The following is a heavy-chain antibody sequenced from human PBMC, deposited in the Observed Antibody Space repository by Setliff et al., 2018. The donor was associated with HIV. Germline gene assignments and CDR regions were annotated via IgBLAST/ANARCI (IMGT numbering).Heavy chain of an antibody. J-gene: IGHJ6*02. V-gene: IGHV3-33*08. CDR1: GFRFRSYG. D-gene: IGHD3-3*01. Sequence: GGSLRLSCAASGFRFRSYGMHWVRQAPGKGLGWVAVIWYDGSEKHYADSVKGRFTISKDNSKNTLYLQMNSLRVEDTAVYYCARVQYYSFWSGYFDIYGMDVWGQGTTVTVSS. CDR2: IWYDGSEK. CDR3: ARVQYYSFWSGYFDIYGMDV.